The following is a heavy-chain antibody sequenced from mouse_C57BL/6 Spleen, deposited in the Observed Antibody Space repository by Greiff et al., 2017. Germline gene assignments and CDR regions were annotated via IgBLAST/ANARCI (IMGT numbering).Heavy chain of an antibody. CDR2: IYPGDGDT. Sequence: VQLKQSGPELVKPGASVKISCKASGYAFSSSWMNWVKQRPGKGLEWIGRIYPGDGDTNYNGKFKGEATLTADKSSSTAYMQLSSLASEDSSVYFCASNSSWFAYWGQGTLVTVSA. J-gene: IGHJ3*01. D-gene: IGHD4-1*01. V-gene: IGHV1-82*01. CDR1: GYAFSSSW. CDR3: ASNSSWFAY.